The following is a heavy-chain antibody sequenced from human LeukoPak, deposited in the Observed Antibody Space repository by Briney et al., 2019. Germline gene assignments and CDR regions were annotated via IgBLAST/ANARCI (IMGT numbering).Heavy chain of an antibody. CDR3: ARERLNSSGWYIHPDAFDI. Sequence: SGRSLRLSCAASGFTFSSYAMRWVRQAPGKGLEWVAVISYDGSNKYYADSVKGRFTISRDNSKNTLYLQMNSLRAEDTAVYYCARERLNSSGWYIHPDAFDIWGQGTMVTVSS. J-gene: IGHJ3*02. V-gene: IGHV3-30*04. CDR1: GFTFSSYA. CDR2: ISYDGSNK. D-gene: IGHD6-19*01.